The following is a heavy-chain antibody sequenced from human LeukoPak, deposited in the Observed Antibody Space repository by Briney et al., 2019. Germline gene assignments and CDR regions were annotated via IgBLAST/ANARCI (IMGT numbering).Heavy chain of an antibody. D-gene: IGHD7-27*01. CDR2: ISYDGSNK. J-gene: IGHJ6*04. CDR3: ARVGSGDYYYYGMDV. Sequence: GRTLRLSCAASGFTFSSYAMHWVRQAPGKGLEWVAVISYDGSNKYYADSVKGRFTISRDNSKNTLYLQMNSLRAEDTAVYYCARVGSGDYYYYGMDVWGKGTTVTVSS. CDR1: GFTFSSYA. V-gene: IGHV3-30*04.